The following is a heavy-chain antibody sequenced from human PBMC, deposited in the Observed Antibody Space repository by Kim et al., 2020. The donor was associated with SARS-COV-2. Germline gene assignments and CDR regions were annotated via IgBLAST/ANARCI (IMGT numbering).Heavy chain of an antibody. Sequence: SETLSLTCTVSGGSIESFYWTWIRQPPGKGLELIGFMYYSWSKNYNPSLQSRVTMSKDTSKNQVSLKLTSVTAADTAIYYCARVRRSGPLRGTFDNW. CDR3: ARVRRSGPLRGTFDN. J-gene: IGHJ3*02. CDR1: GGSIESFY. CDR2: MYYSWSK. V-gene: IGHV4-59*01. D-gene: IGHD2-15*01.